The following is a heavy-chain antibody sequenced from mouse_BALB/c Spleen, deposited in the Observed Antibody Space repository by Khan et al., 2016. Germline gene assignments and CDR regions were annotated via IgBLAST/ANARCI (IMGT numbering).Heavy chain of an antibody. J-gene: IGHJ3*01. CDR1: GYSITSDCA. CDR2: ISYSGYT. D-gene: IGHD2-3*01. Sequence: EVKLLESGLGLVKPSQSLSLTCTVTGYSITSDCAWSWIRQFPGNKLEWMGYISYSGYTSYNPSLKSRISITRDTSKNQFFLQLKSVTTEDTGRYCCVRGNDGFFAWFAYWGQGTLVTVSA. V-gene: IGHV3-2*02. CDR3: VRGNDGFFAWFAY.